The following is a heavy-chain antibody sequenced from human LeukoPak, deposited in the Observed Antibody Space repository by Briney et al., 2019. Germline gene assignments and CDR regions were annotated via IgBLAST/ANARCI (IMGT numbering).Heavy chain of an antibody. J-gene: IGHJ6*02. CDR2: TSGSGGST. CDR1: GFTFSSYA. CDR3: AKDQELWFEPIYYYYGMDV. D-gene: IGHD3-10*01. Sequence: GGSLRLSCAASGFTFSSYAMSWVRQAPGKGLEWVSATSGSGGSTYYADSVKGRFTISRDNSKNTLYLQMNSLRAEDTAVYYCAKDQELWFEPIYYYYGMDVWGQGTTVTVSS. V-gene: IGHV3-23*01.